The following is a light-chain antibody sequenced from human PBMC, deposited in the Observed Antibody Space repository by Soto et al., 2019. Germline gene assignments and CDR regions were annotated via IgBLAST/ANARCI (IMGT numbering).Light chain of an antibody. V-gene: IGKV3-20*01. CDR2: GAS. J-gene: IGKJ1*01. CDR3: QQYASLPRT. Sequence: EIVLTQSPGTLSVSPGEVASLSFSASQTVGKNYLAWYQQRPGQAPRLLIHGASSRATGIPDRFSGSGSGTEFTLTIGRVEPEDFAVYYCQQYASLPRTFGQGTKVDIK. CDR1: QTVGKNY.